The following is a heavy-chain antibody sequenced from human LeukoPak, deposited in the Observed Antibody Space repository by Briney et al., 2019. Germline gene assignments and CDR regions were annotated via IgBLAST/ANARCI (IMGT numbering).Heavy chain of an antibody. D-gene: IGHD6-13*01. CDR3: ARDIAAAGFDY. CDR2: TRYDGTNE. V-gene: IGHV3-30*02. Sequence: GGSLRLSCAASGFIFSSYGMHWVRQAPGKGLEWVAFTRYDGTNEYYADSVKGRFTISRANSKNTLYLQMNSLRAEDTAVYYCARDIAAAGFDYWGQGTLVTVSS. CDR1: GFIFSSYG. J-gene: IGHJ4*02.